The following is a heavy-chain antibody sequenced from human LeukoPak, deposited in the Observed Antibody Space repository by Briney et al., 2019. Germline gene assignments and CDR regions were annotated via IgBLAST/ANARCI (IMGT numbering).Heavy chain of an antibody. V-gene: IGHV4-4*07. CDR3: AREGGSGWTNNWFDP. J-gene: IGHJ5*02. D-gene: IGHD6-19*01. CDR2: MYTSGST. Sequence: PSETLSFTCTVSGGSISGYYWSWIRQPAGKGLQWIGRMYTSGSTNYNPSLKSRVTLSVDTSKNQFSLKLTSVTAADTAVYYCAREGGSGWTNNWFDPWGQGTLVTVSS. CDR1: GGSISGYY.